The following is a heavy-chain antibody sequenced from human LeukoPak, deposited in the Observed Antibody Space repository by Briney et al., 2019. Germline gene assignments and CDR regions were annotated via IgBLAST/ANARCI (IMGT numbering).Heavy chain of an antibody. CDR1: GGSISSSSCY. CDR3: ASDYGDKGAFDI. D-gene: IGHD3-10*01. V-gene: IGHV4-39*07. J-gene: IGHJ3*02. Sequence: SSETLSLTCTVSGGSISSSSCYWGWIRQPPGKGLEWIGSIYYSGSTNYNPSLKSRVTISVDTSKNQFSLKLSSVTAADTAVYYCASDYGDKGAFDIWGQGTMVTVSS. CDR2: IYYSGST.